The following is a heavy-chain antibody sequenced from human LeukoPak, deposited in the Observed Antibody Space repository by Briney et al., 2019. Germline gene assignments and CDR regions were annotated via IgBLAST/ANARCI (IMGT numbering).Heavy chain of an antibody. CDR1: GYIFTGYY. D-gene: IGHD6-19*01. J-gene: IGHJ4*02. Sequence: ASVKVSCKASGYIFTGYYLFWVRQAPGQGLEWMGWISPNSGGTNYAQKFQGRVTMTRDTSISTAYMELSRLRSDDTAVYYCARGPEIRPPQYSSGWYDFDYWGQGTLVTVSS. V-gene: IGHV1-2*02. CDR3: ARGPEIRPPQYSSGWYDFDY. CDR2: ISPNSGGT.